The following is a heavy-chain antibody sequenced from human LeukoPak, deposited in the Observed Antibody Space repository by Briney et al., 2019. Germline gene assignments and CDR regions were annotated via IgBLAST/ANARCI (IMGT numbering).Heavy chain of an antibody. Sequence: GGSLRLSCAASGFAVSSNYMSWVRQAPGKGLEWVSVIYSGGSTYYADSVKGRFTISRDNAKNSLYLQMNSLRADDTAVYYCARRSNFYDYWGQGTLVTVSS. J-gene: IGHJ4*02. D-gene: IGHD3-10*01. CDR1: GFAVSSNY. V-gene: IGHV3-53*01. CDR3: ARRSNFYDY. CDR2: IYSGGST.